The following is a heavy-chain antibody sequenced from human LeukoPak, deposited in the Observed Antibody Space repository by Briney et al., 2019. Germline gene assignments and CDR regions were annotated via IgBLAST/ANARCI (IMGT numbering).Heavy chain of an antibody. V-gene: IGHV3-30-3*01. Sequence: PGRSLRLSCAASGFTFSSYAMHWVRQAPGKGLEGVAVISYDGSNKYYADSVKGRFTISRDNSKNMMYLQMNSLRAEDTAVYYCARAFSGTFYYFDYWGQGTLVTVSS. CDR1: GFTFSSYA. CDR2: ISYDGSNK. J-gene: IGHJ4*02. D-gene: IGHD3-16*01. CDR3: ARAFSGTFYYFDY.